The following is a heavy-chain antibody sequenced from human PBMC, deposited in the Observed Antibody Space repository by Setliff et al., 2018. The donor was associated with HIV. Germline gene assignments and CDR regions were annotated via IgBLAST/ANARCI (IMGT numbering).Heavy chain of an antibody. Sequence: ASVKVSCKASGYTFTSYGISWVRQAPGQGLEWMGWISAYNGNTNYAQSVQGRVTMTVDTLTATVYMELTSLRSDDTAVYYCASQTGGRRAFEIWGQGTVVTVSS. V-gene: IGHV1-18*01. J-gene: IGHJ3*02. CDR3: ASQTGGRRAFEI. CDR1: GYTFTSYG. D-gene: IGHD3-16*01. CDR2: ISAYNGNT.